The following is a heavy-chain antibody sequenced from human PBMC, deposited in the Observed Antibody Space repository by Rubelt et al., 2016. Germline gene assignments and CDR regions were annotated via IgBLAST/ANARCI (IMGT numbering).Heavy chain of an antibody. CDR1: GGSISSSSYY. CDR2: IYYSGST. CDR3: ARRKYGGNLWFDY. Sequence: QLQLQESGPGLVKPSETLSLTCTVSGGSISSSSYYWGWIRQPPGKGLEWIGSIYYSGSTYYNPSLRSRVTISVDTSKNQFSLKLSSVTAADTAVYYCARRKYGGNLWFDYWGQGTLVTVSS. D-gene: IGHD4-23*01. J-gene: IGHJ4*02. V-gene: IGHV4-39*01.